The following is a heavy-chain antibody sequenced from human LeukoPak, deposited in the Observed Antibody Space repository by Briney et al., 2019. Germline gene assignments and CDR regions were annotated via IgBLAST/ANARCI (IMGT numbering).Heavy chain of an antibody. V-gene: IGHV3-23*01. CDR3: AKDWGAYSHGYRFDP. Sequence: GGSLRLSCAASGFTFDDYAMHWVRQAPGKGLEWVSGISGSGGSTYYADSVKGRFIISRDNSKNTLYLQMNSLRAEDTAVYYCAKDWGAYSHGYRFDPWGQGTLVTVSS. J-gene: IGHJ5*02. D-gene: IGHD5-18*01. CDR1: GFTFDDYA. CDR2: ISGSGGST.